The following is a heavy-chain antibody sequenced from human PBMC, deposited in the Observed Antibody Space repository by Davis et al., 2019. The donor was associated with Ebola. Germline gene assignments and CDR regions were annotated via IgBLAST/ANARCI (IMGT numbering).Heavy chain of an antibody. V-gene: IGHV3-7*01. CDR1: GFTFSSYW. D-gene: IGHD2-2*01. CDR2: IKQDGSEK. CDR3: ARGDCSSTSCYAGGDY. Sequence: GGSLRLSCAASGFTFSSYWMSWVRQAPGKGLEWVANIKQDGSEKYYVDSVKGRFTISRDNAKNSLYLQMNSLRAEDTAVYYCARGDCSSTSCYAGGDYWGQGTLVTVSS. J-gene: IGHJ4*02.